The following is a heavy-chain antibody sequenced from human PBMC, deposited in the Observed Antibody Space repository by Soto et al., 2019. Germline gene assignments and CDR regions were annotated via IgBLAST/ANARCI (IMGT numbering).Heavy chain of an antibody. D-gene: IGHD1-26*01. J-gene: IGHJ2*01. Sequence: PGGSLRLSCAVSGFTFSSYWMSWVRQAPGKGLEWVANIKQDGSEKYYVDSVKGRFTISRDNAKNSLYLQMNSLRAEDTAVYYCARDGPELLRWYFDLWGRGTLVTVSS. CDR3: ARDGPELLRWYFDL. V-gene: IGHV3-7*03. CDR1: GFTFSSYW. CDR2: IKQDGSEK.